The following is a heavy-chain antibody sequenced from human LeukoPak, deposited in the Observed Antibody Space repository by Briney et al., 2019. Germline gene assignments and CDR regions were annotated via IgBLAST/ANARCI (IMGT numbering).Heavy chain of an antibody. Sequence: SETLSLTCTVSGGSISSSSYYWGWIRQHPGKGLEWIGYIYYSGSTYYNPSLKSRVTISVDTSKNQFSLKLSSVTAADTAVYYCAKYGSGSYHFDYWGQGTLVTVSS. D-gene: IGHD3-10*01. CDR2: IYYSGST. V-gene: IGHV4-31*03. CDR3: AKYGSGSYHFDY. J-gene: IGHJ4*02. CDR1: GGSISSSSYY.